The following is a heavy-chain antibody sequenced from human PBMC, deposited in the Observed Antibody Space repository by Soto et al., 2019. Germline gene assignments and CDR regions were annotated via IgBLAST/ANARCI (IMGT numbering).Heavy chain of an antibody. CDR3: ASGEDYYDSSGAFDY. V-gene: IGHV4-39*07. CDR2: INYSGST. CDR1: GGSISSGDYY. Sequence: SETLSLTCTVSGGSISSGDYYWSWIRQPPGKGLEWIGNINYSGSTYYNPSLKSRVTISVDTSKNQFSLKLSSVTAADTAVYYCASGEDYYDSSGAFDYWGQGTLVTVSS. J-gene: IGHJ4*02. D-gene: IGHD3-22*01.